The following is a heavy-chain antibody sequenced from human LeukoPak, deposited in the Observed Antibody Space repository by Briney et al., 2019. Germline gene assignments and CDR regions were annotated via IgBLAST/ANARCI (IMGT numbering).Heavy chain of an antibody. J-gene: IGHJ4*02. V-gene: IGHV3-48*01. Sequence: QLGGSLRLSCAASGFTFSSYSMNWVRQAPGKGLEWVSYISSSSSTIYYADSVKGRFTISRDNAKNSLYLQMNSLRAEDTAVYYCARDRRSGIAAAHPYFDYWGQGTLVTVSS. D-gene: IGHD6-13*01. CDR1: GFTFSSYS. CDR2: ISSSSSTI. CDR3: ARDRRSGIAAAHPYFDY.